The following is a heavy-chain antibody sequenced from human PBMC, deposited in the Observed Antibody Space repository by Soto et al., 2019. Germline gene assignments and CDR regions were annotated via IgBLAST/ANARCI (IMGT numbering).Heavy chain of an antibody. V-gene: IGHV3-23*01. Sequence: EVQLLESGGGLVQPGGSLRLSCAAPGFTFSNYAMSWVRQAPGKGLEWVSGLTGSGGATYYADSVKGRLTISRDNSNNTLYLQMNSLRAEDTAVYYCAREGINNYNEYYFDSWGQGTVVTVSS. CDR1: GFTFSNYA. CDR3: AREGINNYNEYYFDS. D-gene: IGHD4-4*01. J-gene: IGHJ4*02. CDR2: LTGSGGAT.